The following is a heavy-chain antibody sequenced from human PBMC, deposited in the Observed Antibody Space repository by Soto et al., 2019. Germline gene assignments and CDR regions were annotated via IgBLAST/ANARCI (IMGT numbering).Heavy chain of an antibody. V-gene: IGHV5-51*01. J-gene: IGHJ6*02. CDR3: ARRGSGYYDSSGYYQLYYYYGMDV. D-gene: IGHD3-22*01. CDR1: GYTFTDYW. Sequence: PGESLKISCKGSGYTFTDYWIGWVRQLPGKGLEWMGIIYPGDSDTRYSPSFQGHVTITVDKSTSTAYLQWNTLKASDTAMYYCARRGSGYYDSSGYYQLYYYYGMDVWGQGTTVTVSS. CDR2: IYPGDSDT.